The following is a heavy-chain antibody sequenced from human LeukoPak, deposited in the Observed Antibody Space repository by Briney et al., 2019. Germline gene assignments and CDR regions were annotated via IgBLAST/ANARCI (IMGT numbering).Heavy chain of an antibody. CDR2: IYTSGST. CDR1: GGSISSYY. Sequence: SETLSLTCTVSGGSISSYYWSWIRQPAGKGLEWIGRIYTSGSTNYNPSLKSRVTISGDKSKNQFSLRLSSVTAADTAVYYCARASYSYDINGWVPFDYWGQGTLVTVSS. V-gene: IGHV4-4*07. J-gene: IGHJ4*02. D-gene: IGHD3-22*01. CDR3: ARASYSYDINGWVPFDY.